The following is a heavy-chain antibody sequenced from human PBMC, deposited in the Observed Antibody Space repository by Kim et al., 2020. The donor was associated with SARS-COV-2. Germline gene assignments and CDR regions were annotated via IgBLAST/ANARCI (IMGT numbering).Heavy chain of an antibody. V-gene: IGHV3-21*01. Sequence: GGSLRLSCAASGFTFSTYSMNWVRQAPGKGLEWVSSISSSSSYRFYADSVKGRFTISRDNAKSSLYLQMNSLRAEDTAVYYCARFSTSSSWYPWGQGTLV. CDR3: ARFSTSSSWYP. CDR2: ISSSSSYR. J-gene: IGHJ5*02. CDR1: GFTFSTYS. D-gene: IGHD6-13*01.